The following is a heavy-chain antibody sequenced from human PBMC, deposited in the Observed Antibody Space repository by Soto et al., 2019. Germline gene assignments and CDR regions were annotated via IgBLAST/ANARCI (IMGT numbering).Heavy chain of an antibody. D-gene: IGHD3-22*01. CDR1: GFTFRRYA. CDR3: ARGKDYYDSGTYTFDY. Sequence: GGSLRLSCTASGFTFRRYALHWVRQAPGRGPEWLTVISYDGSDKYYADSAKGRFTISRDNSENTLYLEMNSLTAEDAAVYYCARGKDYYDSGTYTFDYWGQGALVTVSS. V-gene: IGHV3-30-3*01. CDR2: ISYDGSDK. J-gene: IGHJ4*02.